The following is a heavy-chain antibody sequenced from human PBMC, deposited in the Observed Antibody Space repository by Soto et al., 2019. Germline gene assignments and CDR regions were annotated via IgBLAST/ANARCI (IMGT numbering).Heavy chain of an antibody. J-gene: IGHJ6*02. Sequence: ASVKVSCKASGYSFTSYGIAWVRQAPGQGPEWMGWISPHNGRTNFAQKVKGRVVMTTDISTNTVYLELRSLRADDTAMYYCGRCRTSSYAMDVWG. CDR3: GRCRTSSYAMDV. V-gene: IGHV1-18*01. D-gene: IGHD3-3*01. CDR1: GYSFTSYG. CDR2: ISPHNGRT.